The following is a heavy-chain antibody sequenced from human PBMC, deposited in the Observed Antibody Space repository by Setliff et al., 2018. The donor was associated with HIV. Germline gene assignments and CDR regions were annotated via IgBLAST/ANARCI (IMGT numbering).Heavy chain of an antibody. Sequence: GSLRLSCAGSGFIFSNSILTWVRQAPGKGLEWVSSISSSSSYIYYADSVKGRFTISRDNAKNSLYLQMNSLRAEDTAVYYCARDLTSSWYDVDYWGQGTLVTVSS. CDR3: ARDLTSSWYDVDY. V-gene: IGHV3-21*01. CDR1: GFIFSNSI. J-gene: IGHJ4*02. CDR2: ISSSSSYI. D-gene: IGHD6-13*01.